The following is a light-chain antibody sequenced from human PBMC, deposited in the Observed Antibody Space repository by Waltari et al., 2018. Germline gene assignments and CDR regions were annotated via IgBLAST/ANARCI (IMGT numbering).Light chain of an antibody. CDR1: QSSGRY. CDR3: QNHERLPST. V-gene: IGKV3-20*01. CDR2: VAS. J-gene: IGKJ1*01. Sequence: EVVLTQSPCTLPSSPGETAPPSSSASQSSGRYLVWYQQKSGQAPRLLIYVASTRATGIPDRFSGSGSGTDFSLTISRLEAEDVAVYYCQNHERLPSTFGQGTKVEIK.